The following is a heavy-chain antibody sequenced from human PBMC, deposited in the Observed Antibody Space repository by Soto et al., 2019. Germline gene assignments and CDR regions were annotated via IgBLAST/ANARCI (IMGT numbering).Heavy chain of an antibody. V-gene: IGHV1-69*02. CDR1: GGTFSSYT. D-gene: IGHD3-22*01. CDR2: IIPILGIA. J-gene: IGHJ4*02. Sequence: SVKVSCKASGGTFSSYTISWVRQAPGQGLEWTGRIIPILGIANYAQKFQGRVTITADKSTSTAYMELSSLRSEDTAVYYCAALHYYDSSRYLTPLGYWGQGTLVTVSS. CDR3: AALHYYDSSRYLTPLGY.